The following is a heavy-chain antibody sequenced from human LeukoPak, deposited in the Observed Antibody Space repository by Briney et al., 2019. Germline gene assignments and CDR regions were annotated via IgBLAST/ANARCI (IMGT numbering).Heavy chain of an antibody. V-gene: IGHV3-23*01. Sequence: GGSLRLSCAASGFTFSSYAMSWVRQAPGKRLEWVSDICGSGGSTYSADSVKGRFSISRDNSKNTLYLQMNSLRAEDTAVYYCAKRGYYYDSSGYYYFDYWGQGTLVTVSS. CDR2: ICGSGGST. CDR3: AKRGYYYDSSGYYYFDY. J-gene: IGHJ4*02. CDR1: GFTFSSYA. D-gene: IGHD3-22*01.